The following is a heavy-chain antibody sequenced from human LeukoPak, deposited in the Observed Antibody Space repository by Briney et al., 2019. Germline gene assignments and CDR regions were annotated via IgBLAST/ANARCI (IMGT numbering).Heavy chain of an antibody. CDR1: GFTFSSYG. CDR2: ISYDGSNK. V-gene: IGHV3-30*19. CDR3: ARDLWSGYAYYYYYMDV. D-gene: IGHD3-3*01. J-gene: IGHJ6*03. Sequence: PGGSLRLSCAASGFTFSSYGMHWVRQAPGKGLEWVAVISYDGSNKYYADSVKGRFTISRDNSKNTLYLQMNSLRAEDTAVYYCARDLWSGYAYYYYYMDVWGKGTTVTVSS.